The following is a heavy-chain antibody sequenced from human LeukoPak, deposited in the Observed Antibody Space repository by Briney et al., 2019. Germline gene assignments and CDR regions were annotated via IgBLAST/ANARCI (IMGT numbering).Heavy chain of an antibody. CDR3: ARDEYTTPTDTFYYGMDV. D-gene: IGHD6-6*01. J-gene: IGHJ6*02. CDR1: GFTFRSYA. CDR2: ITSGGDTI. V-gene: IGHV3-48*01. Sequence: PGGSLRLSCAASGFTFRSYARNWVRQAPGKGLEWVSYITSGGDTISYADSVKGRFTISRDDAQNSLFLQMNSLRAEDTAVYYCARDEYTTPTDTFYYGMDVWGQGTTVTVSS.